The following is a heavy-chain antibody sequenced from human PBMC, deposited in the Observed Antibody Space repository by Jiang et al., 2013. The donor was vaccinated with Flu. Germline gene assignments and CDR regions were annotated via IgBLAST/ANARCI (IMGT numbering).Heavy chain of an antibody. CDR3: ARIITIFSTSYSGVDV. D-gene: IGHD3-3*01. CDR1: GDSISSYY. V-gene: IGHV4-59*13. J-gene: IGHJ6*02. CDR2: VYYSGST. Sequence: GSGLVKPSETLSLTCTVSGDSISSYYWSWFRQPPGKGLEWIGYVYYSGSTNYHPSLKSRVTMPVDTSKNQYSLKLTSVTAADTAVYYCARIITIFSTSYSGVDVWGHGTTVIVSS.